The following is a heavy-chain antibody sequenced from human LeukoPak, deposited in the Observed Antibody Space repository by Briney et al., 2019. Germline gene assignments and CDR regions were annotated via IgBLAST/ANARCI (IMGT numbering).Heavy chain of an antibody. CDR1: GFTVSSNY. D-gene: IGHD6-6*01. CDR3: ARDGAYSSSSGDY. CDR2: IYSGGST. J-gene: IGHJ4*02. Sequence: GGSLRLSCAASGFTVSSNYMSWVRQAPGKGLEWVSVIYSGGSTYYADSVKGRFTISRDNPKNTLYLQMNSLRAEDTAVYYCARDGAYSSSSGDYWGQGTLVTVSS. V-gene: IGHV3-66*01.